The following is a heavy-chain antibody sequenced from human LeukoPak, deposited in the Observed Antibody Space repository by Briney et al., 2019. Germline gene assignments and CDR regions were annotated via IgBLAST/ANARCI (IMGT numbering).Heavy chain of an antibody. Sequence: HPGGSLRLSCAASGFTFSSYGMHWVRQAPGKGLGWVAVISYDGSNKYYADSVKGRFTISRDNSKNTLYLQMNSLRAEDTAVYYCAKEEGFRWFDPWGQGTLVTVSS. V-gene: IGHV3-30*18. J-gene: IGHJ5*02. CDR1: GFTFSSYG. CDR2: ISYDGSNK. CDR3: AKEEGFRWFDP.